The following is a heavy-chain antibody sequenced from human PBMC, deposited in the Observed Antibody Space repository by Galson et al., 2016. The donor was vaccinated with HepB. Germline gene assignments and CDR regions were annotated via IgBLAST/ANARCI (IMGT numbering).Heavy chain of an antibody. V-gene: IGHV4-59*01. J-gene: IGHJ5*01. CDR2: IYYSGNT. CDR3: ARGVGGYVFWFDP. Sequence: ETLSLTCTVSGDSISGYYWNWIRQSPGKGLEWIGYIYYSGNTNYNPSLKSRVTISVDASKNQFSLRLSSVAAADTAMYYCARGVGGYVFWFDPWGQGTLVSVSS. CDR1: GDSISGYY. D-gene: IGHD5-12*01.